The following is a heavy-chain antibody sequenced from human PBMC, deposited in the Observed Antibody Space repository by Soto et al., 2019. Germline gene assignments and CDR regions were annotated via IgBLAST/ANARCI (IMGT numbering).Heavy chain of an antibody. J-gene: IGHJ4*02. CDR1: GGSISNFY. V-gene: IGHV4-59*01. Sequence: PSETLALTCTVSGGSISNFYWSWIRQPPGKGLEWIGYISYGGNTNYNPSLKSRVYISVDTSKNQLSLNLTSVTDADTAVYYCARAPMVLSRSYFDSWGQGTPVPVSS. D-gene: IGHD2-8*01. CDR2: ISYGGNT. CDR3: ARAPMVLSRSYFDS.